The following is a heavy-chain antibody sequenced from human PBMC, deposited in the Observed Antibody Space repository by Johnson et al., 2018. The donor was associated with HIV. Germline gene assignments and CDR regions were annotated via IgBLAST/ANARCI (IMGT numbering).Heavy chain of an antibody. CDR2: IDSSGSCI. D-gene: IGHD3-10*01. Sequence: QVQLVESGGGLVKPGGSLRLSCAASGFTFSDYYINWIRQAPGKGLEWVSYIDSSGSCIYYADSVKGRFTISRDNAKNSLYLQMHSLRAEDTAVYYCVCLRAWTFDIWGQGTMVTVSS. CDR3: VCLRAWTFDI. CDR1: GFTFSDYY. J-gene: IGHJ3*02. V-gene: IGHV3-11*04.